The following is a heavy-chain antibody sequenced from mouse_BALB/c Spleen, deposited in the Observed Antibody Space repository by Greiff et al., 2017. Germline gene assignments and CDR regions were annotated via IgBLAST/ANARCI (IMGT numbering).Heavy chain of an antibody. CDR3: AYYGSSFGY. J-gene: IGHJ4*01. CDR1: GYTFTSYW. Sequence: QVQLQQSGAELAKPGASVKMSCKASGYTFTSYWMHWVKQRPGQGLEWIGYINPSTGYTEYNQKFKDKATLTADKSSSTAYMQLSSLTSEDSAVYYCAYYGSSFGYWGQGTSVTVSS. V-gene: IGHV1-7*01. CDR2: INPSTGYT. D-gene: IGHD1-1*01.